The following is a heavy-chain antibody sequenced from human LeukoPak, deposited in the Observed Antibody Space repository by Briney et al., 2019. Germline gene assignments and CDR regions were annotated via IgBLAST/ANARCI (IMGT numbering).Heavy chain of an antibody. CDR1: GGTFSSYA. J-gene: IGHJ6*03. Sequence: ASVKVSCKASGGTFSSYAINWVRQATGQGLEWMGWMNPNSGNTGYAQKFQGRVTITRNTSISTAYMELSSLRSEDTAVYYCARAKTYYDFWSGSPYYMDVWGKGTTVTVSS. CDR2: MNPNSGNT. CDR3: ARAKTYYDFWSGSPYYMDV. D-gene: IGHD3-3*01. V-gene: IGHV1-8*03.